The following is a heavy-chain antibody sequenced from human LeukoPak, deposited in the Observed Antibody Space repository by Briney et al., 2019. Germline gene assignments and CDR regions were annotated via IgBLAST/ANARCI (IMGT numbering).Heavy chain of an antibody. Sequence: PGGSLRLSCAASGFTFSSYAMHWVRQAPGKGLEWVAVISYDGSNKYYADSVKGRFTISRDNSKNTLYLQMNSLRAEDTAVYYCARVGPASIVVVPEDYFDYWGQGTLVTVSS. J-gene: IGHJ4*02. CDR1: GFTFSSYA. CDR3: ARVGPASIVVVPEDYFDY. CDR2: ISYDGSNK. V-gene: IGHV3-30*04. D-gene: IGHD2-2*01.